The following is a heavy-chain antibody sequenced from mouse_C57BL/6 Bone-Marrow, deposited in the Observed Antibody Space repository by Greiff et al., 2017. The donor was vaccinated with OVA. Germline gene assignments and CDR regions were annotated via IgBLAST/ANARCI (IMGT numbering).Heavy chain of an antibody. J-gene: IGHJ1*03. V-gene: IGHV5-17*01. D-gene: IGHD2-2*01. CDR3: ARGVTTGESFDV. CDR2: ISSGSSTI. CDR1: GFTFSDYG. Sequence: DVQLQESGGGLVKPGGSLKLSCAASGFTFSDYGMHWVRQAPEKGLEWVAYISSGSSTIYYADTVKGRFTISRDNAKNTLFLQMTSRRSEDTAMYYCARGVTTGESFDVWGTGTTVTVSS.